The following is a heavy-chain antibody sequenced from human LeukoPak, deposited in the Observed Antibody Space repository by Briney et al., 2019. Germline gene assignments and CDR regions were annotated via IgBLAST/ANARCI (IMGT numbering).Heavy chain of an antibody. D-gene: IGHD1-26*01. V-gene: IGHV4-39*07. CDR3: ARWVGNRNWFDP. Sequence: SETLSLTCTVSGDSISSGSFLWGCIRQSPGKGLEWIGSISYSGSTYYNPSLKSRVTVSIDTSKDQFSLKMTSVTAADTAVYYCARWVGNRNWFDPWGQGTLVTVSS. CDR1: GDSISSGSFL. CDR2: ISYSGST. J-gene: IGHJ5*02.